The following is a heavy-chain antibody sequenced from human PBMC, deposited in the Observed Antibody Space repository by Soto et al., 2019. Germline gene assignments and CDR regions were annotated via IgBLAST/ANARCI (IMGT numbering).Heavy chain of an antibody. CDR3: ARDWTNYYDSSGYYYDIDY. Sequence: ASVKVSCKASGYTFTNYGISWVRQAPGQGLEWMGWINVYNGNTKYAQKVQGRVTMTTDTSTSTAYMELRSLRSDDTAVYYCARDWTNYYDSSGYYYDIDYWG. J-gene: IGHJ4*01. V-gene: IGHV1-18*01. D-gene: IGHD3-22*01. CDR1: GYTFTNYG. CDR2: INVYNGNT.